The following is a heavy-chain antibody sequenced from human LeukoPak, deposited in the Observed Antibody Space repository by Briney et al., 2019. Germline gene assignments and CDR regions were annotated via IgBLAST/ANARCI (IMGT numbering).Heavy chain of an antibody. V-gene: IGHV1-2*02. J-gene: IGHJ4*02. CDR3: ARSRWMDDSSGYYDYFDY. Sequence: ASVKVSCKTSGYTFTGYYMHWVRQAPGQGLEWMGWINPNSGGTNYAQKFQGRVTMTRDTSISTAYMELSRLRSDDTAVYYCARSRWMDDSSGYYDYFDYWGQGTLVTVSS. CDR2: INPNSGGT. CDR1: GYTFTGYY. D-gene: IGHD3-22*01.